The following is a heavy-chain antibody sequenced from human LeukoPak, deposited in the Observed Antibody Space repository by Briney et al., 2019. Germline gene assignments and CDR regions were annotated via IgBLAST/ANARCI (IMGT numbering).Heavy chain of an antibody. CDR2: IYNNGST. J-gene: IGHJ4*02. CDR1: GGSINIHD. CDR3: ARDRSSSSWYPLDY. V-gene: IGHV4-59*11. Sequence: PSETLSLTCTVSGGSINIHDWSWIRQPPGKRLEWIGYIYNNGSTNYNPFLKSRVTMSLDTSKNQFSLKLSSVTAADTAVYYCARDRSSSSWYPLDYWGQGTLVTVSS. D-gene: IGHD6-13*01.